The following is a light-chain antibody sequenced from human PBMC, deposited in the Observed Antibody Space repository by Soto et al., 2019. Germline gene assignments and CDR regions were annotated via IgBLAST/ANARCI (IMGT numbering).Light chain of an antibody. CDR2: ANI. J-gene: IGLJ1*01. Sequence: QSVLAQPPSVSGAPGQRLTISCTGSSSNIGAGYDVHWYQQLPGTAPKLLIYANINRPSGVPGRFSASKSGTSASLAITGLQAEDEADYYCQSYDSSLSGYVFGTGTKVTVL. CDR1: SSNIGAGYD. CDR3: QSYDSSLSGYV. V-gene: IGLV1-40*01.